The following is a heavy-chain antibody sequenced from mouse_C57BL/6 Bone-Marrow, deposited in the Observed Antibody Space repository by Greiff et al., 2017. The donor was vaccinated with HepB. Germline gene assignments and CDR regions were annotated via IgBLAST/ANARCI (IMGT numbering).Heavy chain of an antibody. CDR3: TRDDYGSSSGYFDV. V-gene: IGHV5-9-1*02. CDR2: ISSGGDYI. D-gene: IGHD1-1*01. J-gene: IGHJ1*03. Sequence: EVMLVESGEGLVKPGGSLKLSCAASGFTFSSYAMSWVRQTPEKRLEWVAYISSGGDYIYYADTVKGRCTISRDNARNTLYLQMSSLKSEDTAMYYCTRDDYGSSSGYFDVWGTGTTVTVSS. CDR1: GFTFSSYA.